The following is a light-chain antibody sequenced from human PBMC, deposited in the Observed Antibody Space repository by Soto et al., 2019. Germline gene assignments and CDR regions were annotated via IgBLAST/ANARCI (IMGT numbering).Light chain of an antibody. CDR2: GAS. J-gene: IGKJ1*01. CDR3: HQSFSTPRT. CDR1: QSISTY. Sequence: DIQMTQSPSPLSASVGARVTITCRASQSISTYLNWYQQKPGKAPKLLIYGASSLQSGVPSRFSGSGSGTDFTLTISSLQPEDFGTYYCHQSFSTPRTFGQGTKVDIK. V-gene: IGKV1-39*01.